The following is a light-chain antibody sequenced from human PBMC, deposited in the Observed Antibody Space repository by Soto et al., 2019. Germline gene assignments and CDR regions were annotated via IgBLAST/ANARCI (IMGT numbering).Light chain of an antibody. Sequence: DIVMTQSPATLSVSPGERATLSCRASQSVSNNLAWYQQKPGQAPRLLIFGASTRATGIPARFSGSGSGTAFTLTISSLQSEDFAVYYCQQYNNWPPLTFGGGTKVEIK. J-gene: IGKJ4*01. CDR1: QSVSNN. CDR3: QQYNNWPPLT. CDR2: GAS. V-gene: IGKV3-15*01.